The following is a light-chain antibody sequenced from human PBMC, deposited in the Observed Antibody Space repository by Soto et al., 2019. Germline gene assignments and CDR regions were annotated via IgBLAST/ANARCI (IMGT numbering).Light chain of an antibody. J-gene: IGLJ2*01. CDR3: CSYAGSYTYVV. CDR1: SSDVGYYNY. V-gene: IGLV2-11*01. Sequence: QSVLTQPRSVSGSPGQSVTISCTGTSSDVGYYNYVSWYQQYPGKAPKLMIYDVSKRPSGVPDRFSGSKSGNTASLTISGLQAEDEADYHCCSYAGSYTYVVFGGGTKLTVL. CDR2: DVS.